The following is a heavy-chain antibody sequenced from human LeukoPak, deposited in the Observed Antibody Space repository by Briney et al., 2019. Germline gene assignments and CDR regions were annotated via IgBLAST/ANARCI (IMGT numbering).Heavy chain of an antibody. CDR2: IFGSGGSP. CDR3: GKTTDRYRSGQKPAWPVDY. V-gene: IGHV3-23*01. CDR1: GFTFGSHA. Sequence: PGGSLRLSCEASGFTFGSHAMYWVRQAPGKGLEWVAGIFGSGGSPHYADSVKGRFIISRDNSRNTVYLQINSLRAEDTAVYYCGKTTDRYRSGQKPAWPVDYLGQGTLVTVSS. J-gene: IGHJ4*02. D-gene: IGHD3-3*01.